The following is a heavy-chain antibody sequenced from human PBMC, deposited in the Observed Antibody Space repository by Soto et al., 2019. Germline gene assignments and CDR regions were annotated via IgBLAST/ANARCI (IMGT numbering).Heavy chain of an antibody. Sequence: ASVKVSCKASGYTFTSYGLSWVRQAPGQGLEWMGWVSPYNGNTEYAQKFQGRVTLTTDTSTSTAYMELRSLRSDDTAVYYCAKIMGSSSGMDVWGQGXTVTVYS. D-gene: IGHD6-13*01. V-gene: IGHV1-18*01. CDR2: VSPYNGNT. CDR1: GYTFTSYG. CDR3: AKIMGSSSGMDV. J-gene: IGHJ6*02.